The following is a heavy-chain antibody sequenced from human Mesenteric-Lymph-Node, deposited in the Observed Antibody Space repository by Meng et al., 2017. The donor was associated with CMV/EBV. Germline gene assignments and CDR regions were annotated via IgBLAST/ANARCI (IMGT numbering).Heavy chain of an antibody. D-gene: IGHD3-3*01. J-gene: IGHJ4*02. CDR2: IHHSGTT. Sequence: GCSISRGGYYWSWVRQFPGKGLEWIAYIHHSGTTSHNPSLKSRVSISVDTSENHFSLRLSSVTAADTAVYYCARQLDDFWSGYPLDSWGRGTLVTVSS. CDR1: GCSISRGGYY. CDR3: ARQLDDFWSGYPLDS. V-gene: IGHV4-31*02.